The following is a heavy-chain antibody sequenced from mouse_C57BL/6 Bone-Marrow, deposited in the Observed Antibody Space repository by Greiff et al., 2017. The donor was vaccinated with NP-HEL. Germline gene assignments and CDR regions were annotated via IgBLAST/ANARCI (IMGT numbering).Heavy chain of an antibody. D-gene: IGHD1-1*01. CDR1: GYSITSGYY. J-gene: IGHJ4*01. V-gene: IGHV3-6*01. CDR3: ANYYGSSYGAMDY. Sequence: EVKLQESGPGLVKPSQSLSLTCSVTGYSITSGYYWNWIRQFPGNKLEWMGYISYDGSNNYNPSLKNRISITRDTSKNQFFLKLNSVTTEDTATYYCANYYGSSYGAMDYWGQGTSVTVSS. CDR2: ISYDGSN.